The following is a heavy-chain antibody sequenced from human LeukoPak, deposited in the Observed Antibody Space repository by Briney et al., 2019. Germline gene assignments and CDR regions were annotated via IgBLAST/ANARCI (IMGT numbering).Heavy chain of an antibody. CDR1: GFTFSSNA. J-gene: IGHJ4*02. CDR3: AKYRGFGDSYDS. V-gene: IGHV3-23*01. Sequence: GGSLRLSCAASGFTFSSNAMSWVRQAPGMRLEWVSTIGDSGGGTYYADSVKGRFTISRDNSQNTLYRQMNSLRAEDTAVYYCAKYRGFGDSYDSWGQGTLVTVSS. D-gene: IGHD3-10*01. CDR2: IGDSGGGT.